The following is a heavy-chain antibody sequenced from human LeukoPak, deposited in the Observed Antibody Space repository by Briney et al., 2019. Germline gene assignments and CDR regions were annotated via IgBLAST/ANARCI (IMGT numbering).Heavy chain of an antibody. Sequence: GGSLRLSCAASGFTFSSYAMHWVRQAPGKGLEWVAVISYDGSNKYYADSVKGRFTISRDNSKNTLYLQMNSLRAEDTAVYYCARGRYFDWLPDYWGQGTLVTVSS. CDR2: ISYDGSNK. CDR1: GFTFSSYA. J-gene: IGHJ4*02. D-gene: IGHD3-9*01. V-gene: IGHV3-30-3*01. CDR3: ARGRYFDWLPDY.